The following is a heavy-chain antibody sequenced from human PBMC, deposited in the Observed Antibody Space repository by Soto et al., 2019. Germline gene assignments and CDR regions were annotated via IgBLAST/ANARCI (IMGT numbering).Heavy chain of an antibody. CDR1: GFTFSKFG. J-gene: IGHJ6*04. Sequence: QVQLVESGGGVVQPGGSLRLSCEASGFTFSKFGIHWVRQAPGKGLEWVAVVSYDGSFKYYADSVKGRFTISRDNSKNTRYLQMKSLRPEDTALYYCAKDADQLLFDYYYYGMDVWGKGTTVTVSS. CDR2: VSYDGSFK. V-gene: IGHV3-30*18. CDR3: AKDADQLLFDYYYYGMDV. D-gene: IGHD2-2*01.